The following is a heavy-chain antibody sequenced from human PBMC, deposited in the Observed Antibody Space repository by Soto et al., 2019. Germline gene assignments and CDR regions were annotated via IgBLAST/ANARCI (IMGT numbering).Heavy chain of an antibody. V-gene: IGHV1-69*06. CDR1: GGTFSSYA. CDR3: AREAPGGYDFDY. Sequence: SVKVSCKASGGTFSSYAISWVRQAPGQGLEWMGGIIPIFGTANYAQKFQGRVTITADKSTSTAYMELSSLRSEDTAVYYCAREAPGGYDFDYWGQGTLVTVSS. CDR2: IIPIFGTA. J-gene: IGHJ4*02. D-gene: IGHD5-12*01.